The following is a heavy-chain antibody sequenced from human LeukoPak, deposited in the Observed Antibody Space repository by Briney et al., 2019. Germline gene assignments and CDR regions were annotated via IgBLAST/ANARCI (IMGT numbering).Heavy chain of an antibody. CDR3: ATGYQLLCCNAFDI. Sequence: ASVKVSCNVSGYTLTELSMHWVRQAPGKGLEWMGGFDPEDGETIYAQKFQGRVTMTEDTSTDTAYMELSSLRSEDTAVYYCATGYQLLCCNAFDIWGQGTMVTVSS. CDR1: GYTLTELS. CDR2: FDPEDGET. D-gene: IGHD2-2*01. J-gene: IGHJ3*02. V-gene: IGHV1-24*01.